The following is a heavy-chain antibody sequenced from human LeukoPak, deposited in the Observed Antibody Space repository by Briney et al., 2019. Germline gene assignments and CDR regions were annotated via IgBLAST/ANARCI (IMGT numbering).Heavy chain of an antibody. Sequence: ASVKVSCKASGYTFTNYGITWVRQAPGQGLEWMGWVSAHNANTTYALKFQGRVTMTTDASTSTAYTELRSLRSDDTAVYFCARDYYDSSGRLDYWGQGTLVIVSS. D-gene: IGHD3-22*01. CDR1: GYTFTNYG. CDR3: ARDYYDSSGRLDY. J-gene: IGHJ4*02. CDR2: VSAHNANT. V-gene: IGHV1-18*01.